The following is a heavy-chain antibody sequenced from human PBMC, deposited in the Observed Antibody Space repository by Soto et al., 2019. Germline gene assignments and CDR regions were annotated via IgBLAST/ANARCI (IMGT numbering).Heavy chain of an antibody. CDR2: ISTSGTV. Sequence: QVQLQESGPGLVKPSETLSLTCTVSGGSLTKYYWSWIRQPAGKGLEWIGRISTSGTVVSKASLRSRLTMSVDTSKNQFSLRLTSVTAADTAVYYCARDNNDFWSLYPLAFDYWGQGALVTVSS. CDR3: ARDNNDFWSLYPLAFDY. J-gene: IGHJ4*02. CDR1: GGSLTKYY. V-gene: IGHV4-4*07. D-gene: IGHD3-3*01.